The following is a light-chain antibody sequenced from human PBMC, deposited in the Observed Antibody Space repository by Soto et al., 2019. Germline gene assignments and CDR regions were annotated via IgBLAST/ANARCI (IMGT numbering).Light chain of an antibody. CDR2: DVS. CDR3: TSYPRTSTLYS. Sequence: QSVLTQPASVSGSPGQSITISCTGTSSDVGGYNYVTWYQQHPGKAPKFMIYDVSNRPSGVSNRFSGSKSGNTASLTISGLQAENEADYHYTSYPRTSTLYSFGPGPKVPV. J-gene: IGLJ1*01. V-gene: IGLV2-14*01. CDR1: SSDVGGYNY.